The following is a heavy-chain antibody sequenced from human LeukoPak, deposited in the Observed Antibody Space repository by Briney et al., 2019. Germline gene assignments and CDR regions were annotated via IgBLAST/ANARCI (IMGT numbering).Heavy chain of an antibody. D-gene: IGHD6-19*01. J-gene: IGHJ4*02. CDR2: INTSGGST. CDR1: GFTFTSYS. V-gene: IGHV3-23*01. Sequence: GGSLRLSCAASGFTFTSYSMNWVRQAPGKGLEWVSGINTSGGSTYYADSVKGRFTISRDNSKNTLYLQMNSLRAEDTAVYYCASSSGWYFPFRYWGQGTLVTVSS. CDR3: ASSSGWYFPFRY.